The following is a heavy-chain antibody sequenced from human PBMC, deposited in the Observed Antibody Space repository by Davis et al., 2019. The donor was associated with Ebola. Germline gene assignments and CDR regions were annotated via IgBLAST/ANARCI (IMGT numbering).Heavy chain of an antibody. Sequence: GESLKISCAASGFTFSDYYMSWIRQAPGKGLEWVSYISSSGSTIYYADSVKGRFTISRDNAKNSLYLQMNSLRAEDTAVYYCARRGGSTRFVWFDPWGQGTLVTVSS. CDR1: GFTFSDYY. D-gene: IGHD2-2*01. J-gene: IGHJ5*02. V-gene: IGHV3-11*01. CDR2: ISSSGSTI. CDR3: ARRGGSTRFVWFDP.